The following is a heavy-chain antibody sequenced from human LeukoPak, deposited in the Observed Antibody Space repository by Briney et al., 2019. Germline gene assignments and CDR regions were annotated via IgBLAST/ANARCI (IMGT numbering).Heavy chain of an antibody. CDR3: ARGKHGYCSSTSCYDWFDP. V-gene: IGHV1-2*02. J-gene: IGHJ5*02. Sequence: ASVKVSCKASGYTLTGYYMHWVRQAPGQGLEWMGWINPNSGGTNYAQKFQGRVTMTRDTSISTAYMELSRLRSEDTAVYYCARGKHGYCSSTSCYDWFDPWGQGTLVTVSS. CDR1: GYTLTGYY. CDR2: INPNSGGT. D-gene: IGHD2-2*01.